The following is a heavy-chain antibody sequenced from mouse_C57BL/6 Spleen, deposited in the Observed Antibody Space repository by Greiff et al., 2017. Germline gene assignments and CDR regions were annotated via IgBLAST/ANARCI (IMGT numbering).Heavy chain of an antibody. V-gene: IGHV1-80*01. J-gene: IGHJ3*01. CDR2: IYPGDGDT. CDR3: ARGGLQAWFAY. CDR1: GYAFSSYW. Sequence: VQLQQSGAELVKPGASVKISCKASGYAFSSYWMNWVKQRPGKGLEWIGQIYPGDGDTNYNGKFKGKATLTADKSSSTAYMQLSSLSSEDSAVYFCARGGLQAWFAYWGQGTLVTVSA. D-gene: IGHD2-4*01.